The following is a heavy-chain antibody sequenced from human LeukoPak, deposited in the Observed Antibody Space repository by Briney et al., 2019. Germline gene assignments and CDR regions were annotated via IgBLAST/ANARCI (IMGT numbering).Heavy chain of an antibody. Sequence: SETLSLTCTVSGGSISSYYWSGIWQPPGKGLEWIGYIYYSGSTNYNPSLKGRVTISVDTSKNQFSLKLSSATAADTAVYYCARALYHYDFWSGYYTHGHFDYWGQGTLVTVSS. CDR3: ARALYHYDFWSGYYTHGHFDY. V-gene: IGHV4-59*12. D-gene: IGHD3-3*01. J-gene: IGHJ4*02. CDR1: GGSISSYY. CDR2: IYYSGST.